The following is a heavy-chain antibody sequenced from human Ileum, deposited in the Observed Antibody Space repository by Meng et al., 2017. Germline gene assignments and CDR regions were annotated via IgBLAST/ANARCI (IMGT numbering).Heavy chain of an antibody. J-gene: IGHJ4*02. V-gene: IGHV4-30-4*01. D-gene: IGHD5-18*01. CDR3: AREFYVDTAMVIDS. CDR2: IYYDGSS. CDR1: NGSLTNVNNY. Sequence: QVQLQESGPGLVKPSQTLSLTLSVSNGSLTNVNNYWNWIRQAPGLALEHIGYIYYDGSSYATPSLKSRVTMSIDTSTNQFSLRLDSVTAADTAVYYCAREFYVDTAMVIDSWGPGALVTVSS.